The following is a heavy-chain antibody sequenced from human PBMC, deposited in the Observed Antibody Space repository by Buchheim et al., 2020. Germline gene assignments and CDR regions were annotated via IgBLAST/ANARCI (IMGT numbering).Heavy chain of an antibody. J-gene: IGHJ4*02. D-gene: IGHD5/OR15-5a*01. Sequence: VQLVQSGAEVKKPGSSVKVSCKASGGTFSSYAISWVRQAPGQGLEWMGGIIPTYGTANYAQRFLGRVTITAAQSTSRAHMELSSLTSEDTAVYYGARDVYTKYIGYWGQGTL. CDR3: ARDVYTKYIGY. CDR1: GGTFSSYA. V-gene: IGHV1-69*01. CDR2: IIPTYGTA.